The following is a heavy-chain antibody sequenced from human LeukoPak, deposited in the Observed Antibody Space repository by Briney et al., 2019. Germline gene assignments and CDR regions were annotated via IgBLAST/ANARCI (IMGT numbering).Heavy chain of an antibody. CDR1: GFTFSSYW. J-gene: IGHJ4*02. Sequence: PGGSLRLSCAASGFTFSSYWMSWVRQAPGKGLEWVANIKQDGSEKYYVDSVKGRFTISRDNAKNSLYLQMNSLRAEDTAVYYCARGGGYDGEAYHFDYWGQGTLVTVSS. CDR3: ARGGGYDGEAYHFDY. CDR2: IKQDGSEK. V-gene: IGHV3-7*03. D-gene: IGHD5-12*01.